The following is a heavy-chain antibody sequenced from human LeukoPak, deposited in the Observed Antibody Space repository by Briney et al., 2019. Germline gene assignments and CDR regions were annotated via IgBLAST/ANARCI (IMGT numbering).Heavy chain of an antibody. J-gene: IGHJ4*02. CDR2: IYYIGST. V-gene: IGHV4-61*01. CDR3: ARLGGYSYYYDSSGYRLGELDY. CDR1: GGSVSSGSYY. D-gene: IGHD3-22*01. Sequence: SETLSLTCTVSGGSVSSGSYYWSWIRQPPGKGLEWLGYIYYIGSTNYNPSLKSRVTVSVDTSKNQFSLKLSSVTAADTAVYYCARLGGYSYYYDSSGYRLGELDYWGQGTLVTVSS.